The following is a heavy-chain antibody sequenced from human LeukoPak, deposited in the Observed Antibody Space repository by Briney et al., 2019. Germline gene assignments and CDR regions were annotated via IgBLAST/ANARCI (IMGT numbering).Heavy chain of an antibody. CDR3: AREGAGSYGFREIDV. J-gene: IGHJ6*04. Sequence: PSETLSLTCTVSGGSMTNYYWTWIRQPPGEGLEWLAYIYYYGSTNYNPSLECRLTLTVDTSKNQFSLKLSSVTAADTAVYYCAREGAGSYGFREIDVWGKGTTVTVSP. V-gene: IGHV4-59*01. D-gene: IGHD5-18*01. CDR1: GGSMTNYY. CDR2: IYYYGST.